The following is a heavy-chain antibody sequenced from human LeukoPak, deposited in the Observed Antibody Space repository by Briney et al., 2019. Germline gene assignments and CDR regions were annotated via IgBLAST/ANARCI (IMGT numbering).Heavy chain of an antibody. V-gene: IGHV3-23*01. J-gene: IGHJ4*02. CDR1: GFTFSSYA. CDR3: AKDQDDSSGYYYFDY. CDR2: ISGSGGST. D-gene: IGHD3-22*01. Sequence: GGSLRLSCAASGFTFSSYAMSWVRQAPGKGLEWVSAISGSGGSTYYADSVKGRFTISRDNSKNTLYLQMNSLRAEDTAVYYCAKDQDDSSGYYYFDYWGQGTLVTVSS.